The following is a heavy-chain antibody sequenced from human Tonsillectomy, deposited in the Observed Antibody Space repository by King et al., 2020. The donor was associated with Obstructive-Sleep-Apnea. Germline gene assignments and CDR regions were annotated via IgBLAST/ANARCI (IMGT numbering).Heavy chain of an antibody. CDR1: GGSISSHY. CDR3: ARLLWFGELHWFDP. D-gene: IGHD3-10*01. CDR2: IYYCGST. J-gene: IGHJ5*02. V-gene: IGHV4-59*08. Sequence: QLQESGPGLVKPSETLSLTCTVSGGSISSHYWSWIRQPPGKGLEWIGNIYYCGSTNNNPSLKSLVTISVDTSKSQISLKLSSVTAADTAVYYCARLLWFGELHWFDPWGQGTLVTVSS.